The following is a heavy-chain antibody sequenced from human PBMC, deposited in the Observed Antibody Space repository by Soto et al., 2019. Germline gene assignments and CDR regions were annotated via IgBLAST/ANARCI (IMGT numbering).Heavy chain of an antibody. V-gene: IGHV3-33*01. CDR3: ARAFCTNGVCYYFFDY. D-gene: IGHD2-8*01. CDR2: IYYDGSNR. CDR1: GFTFGTYA. J-gene: IGHJ4*01. Sequence: GGSLRLSCAASGFTFGTYAMHWVRQAPGKGLEWVAVIYYDGSNRYYGDAVKGRFTICRDNSKSTLYLQMSSLRAEDTAVYYCARAFCTNGVCYYFFDYWGHGTLVTVSS.